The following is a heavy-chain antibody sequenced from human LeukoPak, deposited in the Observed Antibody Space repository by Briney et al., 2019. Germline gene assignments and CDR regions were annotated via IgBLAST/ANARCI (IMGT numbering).Heavy chain of an antibody. J-gene: IGHJ3*02. CDR2: IYYSGST. CDR3: ARGLVDAFDI. V-gene: IGHV4-59*01. Sequence: SETLSLTCTVSGGSISSYYWSWIRQPPGEGLEWIGYIYYSGSTNYNPSLKSRVTISVDTSKNQFSLKLSSVTAADTAVYYCARGLVDAFDIWGQGTMVTVSS. CDR1: GGSISSYY.